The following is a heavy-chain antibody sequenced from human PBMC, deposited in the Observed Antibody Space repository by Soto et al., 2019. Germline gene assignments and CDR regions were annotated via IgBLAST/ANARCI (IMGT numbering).Heavy chain of an antibody. CDR1: GFTFGDYT. V-gene: IGHV3-30*04. CDR3: ATGHRGLTGTTVVVTVPGWFDP. D-gene: IGHD2-21*02. CDR2: ISYDGSDG. Sequence: GGSLRLSCTASGFTFGDYTMSWFRQAPGKGPECVAVISYDGSDGYYADSVRGRFTISRDNSNNMLYLEMNSLRPEDTAVYYCATGHRGLTGTTVVVTVPGWFDPWGQGALVTVSS. J-gene: IGHJ5*02.